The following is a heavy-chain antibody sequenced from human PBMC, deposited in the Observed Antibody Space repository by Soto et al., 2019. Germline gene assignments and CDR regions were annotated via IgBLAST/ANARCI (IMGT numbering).Heavy chain of an antibody. V-gene: IGHV4-59*01. J-gene: IGHJ5*02. Sequence: SETLSLTCTVSGGSISSYYWSWIRQPPGKGLEWIGYIYYSGSTNYNPSLKSRVTISVDTSKNQFSLKLSSVTAVDTAVYYCARGIAARPFNWFDPWGQGTLVTVSS. CDR2: IYYSGST. CDR1: GGSISSYY. CDR3: ARGIAARPFNWFDP. D-gene: IGHD6-6*01.